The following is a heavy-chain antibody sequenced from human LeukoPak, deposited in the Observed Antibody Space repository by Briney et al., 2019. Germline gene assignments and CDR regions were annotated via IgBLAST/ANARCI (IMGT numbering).Heavy chain of an antibody. CDR3: ARGVDTSGIYPGLADSTPRGGLFFDY. CDR2: IYYSGST. D-gene: IGHD1-26*01. V-gene: IGHV4-39*07. J-gene: IGHJ4*02. CDR1: GGSISSSSYY. Sequence: SETLSLTCTVSGGSISSSSYYWGWTRQPPGKGLEWIGSIYYSGSTYYNPSLKSRVTISVDTSKNQFSLKLSSVTAADTAVYYCARGVDTSGIYPGLADSTPRGGLFFDYWGQGTLVTVSS.